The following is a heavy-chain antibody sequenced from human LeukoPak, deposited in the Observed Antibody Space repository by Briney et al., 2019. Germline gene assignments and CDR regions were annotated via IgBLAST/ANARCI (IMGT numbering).Heavy chain of an antibody. Sequence: PGGSLRLSCAASGFTFSGSAMHWVRQASGKGLEWVGRIRSKANSYATAYAASVKGSFTISRDDSKNTAYLQMNSLKTEDTAVYYCTVPYYDFWSGYFAPLGYYYMDVWGKGTTVTVSS. V-gene: IGHV3-73*01. CDR1: GFTFSGSA. CDR2: IRSKANSYAT. D-gene: IGHD3-3*01. CDR3: TVPYYDFWSGYFAPLGYYYMDV. J-gene: IGHJ6*03.